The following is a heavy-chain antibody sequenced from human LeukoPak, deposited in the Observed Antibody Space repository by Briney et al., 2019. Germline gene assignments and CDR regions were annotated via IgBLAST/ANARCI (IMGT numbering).Heavy chain of an antibody. Sequence: GGSLRLSCAASGFTFSSYDMHWVRQATGKGLEWVSAIGTAGDTCYPGSVKGRFTISRENAKNSLYLQMNSLRAGDTAVYYCARSRGDTIFGAFSYMDVWGKGTTVTVSS. D-gene: IGHD3-3*01. V-gene: IGHV3-13*01. CDR3: ARSRGDTIFGAFSYMDV. J-gene: IGHJ6*03. CDR1: GFTFSSYD. CDR2: IGTAGDT.